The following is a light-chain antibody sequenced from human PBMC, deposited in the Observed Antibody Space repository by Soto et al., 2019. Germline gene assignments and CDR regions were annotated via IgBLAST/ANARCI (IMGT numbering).Light chain of an antibody. J-gene: IGKJ1*01. CDR3: QQRLNWPRT. V-gene: IGKV3-11*01. CDR2: DAS. CDR1: QTVRSY. Sequence: EIVLTQSPATLSLSPGERATLSCRASQTVRSYLAWYQHKPGQAPRLLIYDASDTAPGIPDRFSGSGSGTEFTLTISSLEPEDSAVYYCQQRLNWPRTFGQGTKVDIK.